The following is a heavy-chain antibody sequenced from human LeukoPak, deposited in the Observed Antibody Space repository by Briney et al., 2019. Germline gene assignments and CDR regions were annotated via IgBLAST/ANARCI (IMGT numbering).Heavy chain of an antibody. D-gene: IGHD6-13*01. Sequence: GGSLRLSCAASGFTFSSYSMNWVRQAPGKRLEWVSHISSSSSTIYYADSVKGRFTISRDNAKNSLYLQMNSLRAEDTAVYYCAREQQLGYYYYYYMDVWGKGTTVTVSS. J-gene: IGHJ6*03. CDR2: ISSSSSTI. CDR1: GFTFSSYS. V-gene: IGHV3-48*01. CDR3: AREQQLGYYYYYYMDV.